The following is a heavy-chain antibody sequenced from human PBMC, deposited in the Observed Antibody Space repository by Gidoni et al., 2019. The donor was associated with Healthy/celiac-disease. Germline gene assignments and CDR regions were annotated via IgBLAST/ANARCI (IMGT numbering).Heavy chain of an antibody. D-gene: IGHD4-4*01. Sequence: EVQLLASGGGLVQPGGSLRLPFAASGFTLSSYAMSWVRQAPGKGLEWVSAMSGSGGSTYYADSVKGRFTISRDNSKNTLYLQMNSLRAEDTAVYYCAKGSDYSNYRGGYYFDYWGQGTLVTVSS. CDR2: MSGSGGST. CDR1: GFTLSSYA. J-gene: IGHJ4*02. CDR3: AKGSDYSNYRGGYYFDY. V-gene: IGHV3-23*01.